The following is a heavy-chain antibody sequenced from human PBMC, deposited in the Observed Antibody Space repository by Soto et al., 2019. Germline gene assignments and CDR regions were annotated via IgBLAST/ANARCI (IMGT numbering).Heavy chain of an antibody. J-gene: IGHJ4*02. Sequence: ASAKVSCKTAGYTFTSYAMRCGLQAPGQRREGMGWINAGNGNTKYSQKLQGRVTITRDTSASTAYMELSSVRSEDTAVYYCARDMGFGLSDYWGQGTLVTVSS. CDR2: INAGNGNT. CDR3: ARDMGFGLSDY. V-gene: IGHV1-3*01. CDR1: GYTFTSYA. D-gene: IGHD3-10*01.